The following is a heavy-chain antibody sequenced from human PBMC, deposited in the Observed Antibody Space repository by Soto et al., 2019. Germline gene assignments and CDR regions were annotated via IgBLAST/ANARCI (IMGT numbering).Heavy chain of an antibody. CDR2: ISSSSTTSTST. CDR3: ARARGYDGDFAPVDP. Sequence: QVQLVESGGGVVKPGGSLRLSCAASGFTFSDYYMNWIRQAPGKGLEWVSYISSSSTTSTSTNYADSVKGRFTISRDNAKNAMDLQMNRLRAEDTAGYYWARARGYDGDFAPVDPWGQGTLVTVSA. CDR1: GFTFSDYY. V-gene: IGHV3-11*06. D-gene: IGHD4-17*01. J-gene: IGHJ5*02.